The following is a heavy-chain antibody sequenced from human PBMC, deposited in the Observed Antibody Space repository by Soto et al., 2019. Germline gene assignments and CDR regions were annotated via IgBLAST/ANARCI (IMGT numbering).Heavy chain of an antibody. Sequence: QVQLVQSGAAVKKPGASVTVSCNASGYSFPTYRVTWGRQAPGQGLEWMGGISADNGNTKYAQELQGRVTLTTDTSTRTVYLELRRTSSYDTAVYDSAGGAVQGSWLDYYVEHWGPGTRVTVSS. V-gene: IGHV1-18*01. CDR3: AGGAVQGSWLDYYVEH. D-gene: IGHD2-15*01. J-gene: IGHJ4*02. CDR1: GYSFPTYR. CDR2: ISADNGNT.